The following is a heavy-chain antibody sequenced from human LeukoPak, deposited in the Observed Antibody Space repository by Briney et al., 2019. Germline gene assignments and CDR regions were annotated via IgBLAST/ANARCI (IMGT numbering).Heavy chain of an antibody. J-gene: IGHJ6*02. V-gene: IGHV1-3*01. CDR2: INAGNGNT. D-gene: IGHD2-2*01. Sequence: ASVKVSCKASGYTFTSYAMHWVRQAPGQRLEWMGWINAGNGNTKYSQKFQGRVTITRDTSASTAHMELSSLRSEDTAVYYCARDCSSTSCYYYYGMDVWGQGTTVTVSS. CDR1: GYTFTSYA. CDR3: ARDCSSTSCYYYYGMDV.